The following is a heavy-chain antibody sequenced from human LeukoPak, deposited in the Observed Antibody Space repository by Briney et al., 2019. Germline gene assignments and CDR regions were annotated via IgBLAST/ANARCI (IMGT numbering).Heavy chain of an antibody. CDR1: GGSISSSSNY. CDR3: ARRIAGRPGEFDY. CDR2: IYYSGST. V-gene: IGHV4-39*01. D-gene: IGHD6-6*01. Sequence: PSETLSLTCNVSGGSISSSSNYWGWIRQPPGKGLEWIGNIYYSGSTYYNPSLKSRVTISVDTSRNQFSLKLSSVTAADTAMYYCARRIAGRPGEFDYWGQGTLVTVSS. J-gene: IGHJ4*02.